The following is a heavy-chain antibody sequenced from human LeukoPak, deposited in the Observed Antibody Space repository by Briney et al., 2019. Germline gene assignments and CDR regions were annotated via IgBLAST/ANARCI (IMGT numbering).Heavy chain of an antibody. V-gene: IGHV3-48*03. CDR3: ARGSGGSGSYPDYYYYYMDV. CDR1: GFTFSSYE. Sequence: GGSLRLSCAASGFTFSSYEMNWVRQAPGKGLEWVSYISSSSSTIYYADSVKGRFTISRDNAKNSLYLQMNSLRAEDTAVYYCARGSGGSGSYPDYYYYYMDVWGKGTTVTVSS. D-gene: IGHD3-10*01. CDR2: ISSSSSTI. J-gene: IGHJ6*03.